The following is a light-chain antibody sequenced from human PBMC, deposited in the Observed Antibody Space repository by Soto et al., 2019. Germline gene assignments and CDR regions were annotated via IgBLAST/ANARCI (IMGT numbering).Light chain of an antibody. J-gene: IGLJ1*01. CDR3: SSYTSTSTLYV. CDR2: DVS. Sequence: QYVLTQPASVSGSPGQSITISCTGTSSDIGGYNYVSWYQQLPGKVPKLIIYDVSNRPSGVSDRFSGSKSGNAASLTISGLQAEDEADYYCSSYTSTSTLYVFGTGTKLTV. V-gene: IGLV2-14*03. CDR1: SSDIGGYNY.